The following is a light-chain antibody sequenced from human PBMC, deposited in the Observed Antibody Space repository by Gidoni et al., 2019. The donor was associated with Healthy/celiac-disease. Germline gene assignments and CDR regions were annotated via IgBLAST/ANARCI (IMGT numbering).Light chain of an antibody. CDR2: KDS. CDR1: ELPKQD. V-gene: IGLV3-25*03. Sequence: SYQLTQPPSVSVSPGQTARLTYSGDELPKQDAYWYQQKPGQAAVLVVYKDSERPSGIPERFSGSRTGTTVTLTISGVQAEDEADYYCQSADSSGIVFGGGTKLTVL. CDR3: QSADSSGIV. J-gene: IGLJ3*02.